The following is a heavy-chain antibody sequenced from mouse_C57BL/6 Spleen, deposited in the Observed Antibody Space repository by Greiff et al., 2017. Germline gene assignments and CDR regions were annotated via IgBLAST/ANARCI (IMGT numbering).Heavy chain of an antibody. V-gene: IGHV14-2*01. CDR1: GFTFTDYS. Sequence: EVQLQQSGAELVKPGASVKLSCTASGFTFTDYSMPWVKQRPEQGLAWIGRIDPEDGETNYAPKFQGKATVTADTSSNTTYLQLSSLTSEDTAVYYCARGWGVYAMDYWGQGASVTVSS. CDR3: ARGWGVYAMDY. CDR2: IDPEDGET. J-gene: IGHJ4*01. D-gene: IGHD1-1*02.